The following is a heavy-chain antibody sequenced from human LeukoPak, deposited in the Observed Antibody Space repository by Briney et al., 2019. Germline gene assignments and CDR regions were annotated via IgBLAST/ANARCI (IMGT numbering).Heavy chain of an antibody. Sequence: PGGSLRLSCAASGFTVSSNYMSWVRQAPGKGLEWVSVIYSGGSTYYTDSVKGRFTISRDNSKNTLYLQVNSLRAEDTAVYYCARSSSGWHFDFWGQGTLVTVSS. D-gene: IGHD6-19*01. J-gene: IGHJ4*02. CDR3: ARSSSGWHFDF. CDR2: IYSGGST. V-gene: IGHV3-53*01. CDR1: GFTVSSNY.